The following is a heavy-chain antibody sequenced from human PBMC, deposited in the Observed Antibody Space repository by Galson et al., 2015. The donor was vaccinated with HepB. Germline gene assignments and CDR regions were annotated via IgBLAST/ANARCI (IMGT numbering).Heavy chain of an antibody. J-gene: IGHJ1*01. CDR2: INPNSGGT. Sequence: SVKVSCKASGYTFIDYYMHWVRQAPGQGLEWMGRINPNSGGTNYAQKFQGKVIMTRDTSINTAYMELSRLGSDDTAVYYCARDYYDSSGPPAEYFQHWGQGTLVTVSS. V-gene: IGHV1-2*06. D-gene: IGHD3-22*01. CDR1: GYTFIDYY. CDR3: ARDYYDSSGPPAEYFQH.